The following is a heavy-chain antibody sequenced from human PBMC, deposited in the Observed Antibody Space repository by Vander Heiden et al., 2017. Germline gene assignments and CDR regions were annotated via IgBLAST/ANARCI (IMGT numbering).Heavy chain of an antibody. V-gene: IGHV3-15*01. J-gene: IGHJ4*02. CDR1: GPSFTNAW. CDR2: IKSKADGGTT. CDR3: TTDRGIARRPLFDY. Sequence: EVQLVASGGGLVKPGESLRLSCATTGPSFTNAWMGWGRQAPGRGLEWVGRIKSKADGGTTDYATPVKGRFTISTEDSKNTMFLQMRSLTTEDSAVYYCTTDRGIARRPLFDYWGQGTLVTVSS. D-gene: IGHD6-6*01.